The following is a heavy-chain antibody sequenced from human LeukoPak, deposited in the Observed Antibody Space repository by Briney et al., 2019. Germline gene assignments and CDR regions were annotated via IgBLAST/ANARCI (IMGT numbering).Heavy chain of an antibody. CDR3: ARVHWGTTRYLDY. J-gene: IGHJ4*02. CDR1: GFTVSSNY. V-gene: IGHV3-66*01. D-gene: IGHD1-1*01. CDR2: TYSGGVT. Sequence: GGSLRLSCAASGFTVSSNYMNWVRQVQGKGLEWVSVTYSGGVTDYADSVKGRFTISRDDSKNTVYLQMSSLRVEDTAVYFCARVHWGTTRYLDYWGQGTLVTVSS.